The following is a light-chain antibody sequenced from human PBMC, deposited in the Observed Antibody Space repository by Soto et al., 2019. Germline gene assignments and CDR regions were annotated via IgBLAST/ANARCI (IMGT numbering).Light chain of an antibody. Sequence: QSALTQPPSASGSPGQSVTISCTGTSSDVGGYNYVSWYQQHPGKAPKLMIYEVSKRPSGVPDRFSGSKSGNTASLTISGLQAEDEADYHCCSYAGSRWMFGGGTKLTVL. CDR3: CSYAGSRWM. CDR2: EVS. CDR1: SSDVGGYNY. V-gene: IGLV2-8*01. J-gene: IGLJ3*02.